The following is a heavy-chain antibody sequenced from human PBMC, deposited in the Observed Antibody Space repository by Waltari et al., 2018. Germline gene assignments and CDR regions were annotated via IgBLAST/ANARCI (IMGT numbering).Heavy chain of an antibody. V-gene: IGHV4-59*01. Sequence: QVQLQESGPGLVKPSETLSLTCTVSGGSISSYYWSWIRQPPGKGLEWIGYIYYSGSTNYDPSLKSRVTISGDTSKNQFSLKLSSVTAADTAVYYCASGSRDGYNWGSGWYFDLWGRGTLVTVSS. CDR1: GGSISSYY. CDR3: ASGSRDGYNWGSGWYFDL. J-gene: IGHJ2*01. D-gene: IGHD5-12*01. CDR2: IYYSGST.